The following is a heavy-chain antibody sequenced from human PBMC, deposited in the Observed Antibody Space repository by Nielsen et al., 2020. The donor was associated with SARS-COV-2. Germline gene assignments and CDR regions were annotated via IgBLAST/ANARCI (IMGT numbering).Heavy chain of an antibody. J-gene: IGHJ3*02. CDR2: IYYSGST. V-gene: IGHV4-59*12. CDR3: ARDYYDSSGYQAEI. D-gene: IGHD3-22*01. CDR1: GGSISSYY. Sequence: SETLSLTCTVSGGSISSYYWSWIRQPPGKGLEWIGYIYYSGSTNYNPSLKSRVTISVDTSKNQFSLKLSSVTAADTAVYYCARDYYDSSGYQAEIWGQGTMVTVSS.